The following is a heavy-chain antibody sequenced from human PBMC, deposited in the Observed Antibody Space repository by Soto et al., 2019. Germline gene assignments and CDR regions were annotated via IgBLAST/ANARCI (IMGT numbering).Heavy chain of an antibody. J-gene: IGHJ4*02. V-gene: IGHV3-23*01. CDR1: GFTFSSYA. D-gene: IGHD2-15*01. Sequence: GGSLRLSCAASGFTFSSYAMGWVRQGPGKGLEWVAVVSIGGSTHYADSVRGRFTISRDNSKNTLSLQMNSLTAQDTAVYFCAKRRGAGGHFDYWGQGALVTVSA. CDR3: AKRRGAGGHFDY. CDR2: VSIGGST.